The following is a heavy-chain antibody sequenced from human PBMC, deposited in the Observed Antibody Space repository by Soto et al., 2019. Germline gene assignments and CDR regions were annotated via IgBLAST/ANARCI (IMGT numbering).Heavy chain of an antibody. CDR2: VYSSGTT. CDR3: GRDVGGSGWFAP. V-gene: IGHV4-4*07. J-gene: IGHJ5*02. CDR1: GISIDNYY. Sequence: QVQLQQSGPGLVKPSETLSLTCTVSGISIDNYYCSWLRQSAGKGLEWIGRVYSSGTTNYNPSLKRRVTMSVDVSKSQFPLNVRSVTAADAVVYYCGRDVGGSGWFAPWGQGTMVSVS.